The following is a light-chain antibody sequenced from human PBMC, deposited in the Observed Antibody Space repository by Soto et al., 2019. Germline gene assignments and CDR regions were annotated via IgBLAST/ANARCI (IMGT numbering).Light chain of an antibody. V-gene: IGLV1-51*01. CDR3: GTWDSSLSANV. Sequence: QSVLTQPPSVSAAPGQKVTISCSGSSSNIGNNYVSWYQQLPGTAPKLLICDNNKRPSGIPDRFSGSKSGTSATLGITGLQTGDEADYYCGTWDSSLSANVFGSGTQLTVL. CDR2: DNN. J-gene: IGLJ6*01. CDR1: SSNIGNNY.